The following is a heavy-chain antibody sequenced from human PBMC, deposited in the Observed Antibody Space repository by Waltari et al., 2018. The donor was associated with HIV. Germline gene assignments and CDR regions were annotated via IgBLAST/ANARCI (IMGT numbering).Heavy chain of an antibody. CDR2: ISNSGNTI. CDR1: GFSFSSYS. J-gene: IGHJ4*02. D-gene: IGHD5-18*01. V-gene: IGHV3-48*04. Sequence: VQLVESGGDLVQPGGSLRLSCAASGFSFSSYSMNWVRQAPGKGLEWISYISNSGNTIDYADSVKGRFTISRDNAKNSLFLQMHRLRAEDTAVYYCARARGYSYGYEDYWGQGALVTVSS. CDR3: ARARGYSYGYEDY.